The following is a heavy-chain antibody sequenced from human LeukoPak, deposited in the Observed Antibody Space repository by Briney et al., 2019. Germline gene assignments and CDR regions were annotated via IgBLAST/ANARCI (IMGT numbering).Heavy chain of an antibody. V-gene: IGHV3-9*01. CDR1: GFTFDDYA. D-gene: IGHD3-9*01. J-gene: IGHJ4*02. CDR3: ARARYDILTGNFDY. Sequence: PGGSLRLSCAASGFTFDDYAMHWVRQAPGKGLEWVSGISWNSGNIGYADSVKGRFTISRDNAKNSLYLQMNSLRAEDTAVYYCARARYDILTGNFDYWGQGTLVTVSS. CDR2: ISWNSGNI.